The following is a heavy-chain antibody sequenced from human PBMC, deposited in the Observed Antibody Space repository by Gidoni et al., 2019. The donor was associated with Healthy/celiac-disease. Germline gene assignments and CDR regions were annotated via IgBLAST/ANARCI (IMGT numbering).Heavy chain of an antibody. D-gene: IGHD1-1*01. CDR2: IYYSGST. CDR1: GGSISSSSYY. V-gene: IGHV4-39*01. Sequence: QLQLQESGPGLVKPSETLSPTCTVSGGSISSSSYYWGWIRQPPGKGLEWIGSIYYSGSTYYNPSLKSRVTISVDTSKNQFSLKLSSVTAADTAVYYCARQDLQSYNWFDPWGQGTLDPSPQ. CDR3: ARQDLQSYNWFDP. J-gene: IGHJ5*02.